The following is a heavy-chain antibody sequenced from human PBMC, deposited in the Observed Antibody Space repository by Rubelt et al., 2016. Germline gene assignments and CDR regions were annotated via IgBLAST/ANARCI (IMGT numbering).Heavy chain of an antibody. CDR3: ARGGLSELLWFGESRVDY. CDR1: GYTFTSYA. V-gene: IGHV1-3*01. J-gene: IGHJ4*02. Sequence: QVQLVQSGAEVKKPGASVKVSCKASGYTFTSYAMHWVRQAPGQRLEWMGWINAGNGNTKYSQKFQGRVTITRETSASTAYMELSSLRSEDTAVYYCARGGLSELLWFGESRVDYWGQGTLVTVSS. CDR2: INAGNGNT. D-gene: IGHD3-10*01.